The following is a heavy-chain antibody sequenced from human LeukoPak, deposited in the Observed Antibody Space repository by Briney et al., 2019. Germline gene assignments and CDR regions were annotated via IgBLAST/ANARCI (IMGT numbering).Heavy chain of an antibody. D-gene: IGHD3-9*01. CDR2: INHSGST. CDR1: GGSFSGYY. V-gene: IGHV4-34*01. J-gene: IGHJ4*02. CDR3: ASQAYDILTGYKNWSFDY. Sequence: SETLSLTCAVYGGSFSGYYWSWIRQPPGKGLEWIGEINHSGSTNYNPSLKSRVTISVDTSKNQFSLKLSSVTAADTAVYYCASQAYDILTGYKNWSFDYWGQGTLVTVSS.